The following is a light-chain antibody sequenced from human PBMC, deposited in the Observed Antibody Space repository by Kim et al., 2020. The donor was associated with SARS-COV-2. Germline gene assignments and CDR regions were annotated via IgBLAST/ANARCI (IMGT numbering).Light chain of an antibody. Sequence: DIQMTQSPSTLSASVGDRVTITCRASQSISDWLAWYQQKPGKAPKVLIYKASRLESGVPSRFSGSGSGTEFTLTISSLQPDDFATYYCQQYDTYPLTFGGGTQVEIK. CDR3: QQYDTYPLT. CDR1: QSISDW. V-gene: IGKV1-5*03. J-gene: IGKJ4*01. CDR2: KAS.